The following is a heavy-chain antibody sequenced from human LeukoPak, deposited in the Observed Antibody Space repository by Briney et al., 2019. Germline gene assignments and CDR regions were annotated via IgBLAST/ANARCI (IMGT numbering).Heavy chain of an antibody. CDR2: ISWNSGSI. CDR3: ATYLRSGPIDS. CDR1: GFTFDDYA. J-gene: IGHJ4*02. D-gene: IGHD2/OR15-2a*01. Sequence: GRSLRLSCAASGFTFDDYAMHWVRQAPGKGLEWVSGISWNSGSIGYADSVKGRFTISRDNAKNSLSLQMSNLRGEDTAVYYCATYLRSGPIDSWGQGTLVTVSS. V-gene: IGHV3-9*01.